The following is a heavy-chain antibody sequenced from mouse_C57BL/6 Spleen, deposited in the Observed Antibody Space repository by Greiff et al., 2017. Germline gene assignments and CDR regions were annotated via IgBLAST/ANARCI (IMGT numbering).Heavy chain of an antibody. D-gene: IGHD2-4*01. V-gene: IGHV1-64*01. CDR2: IHPNSGST. Sequence: VQLQQPGAELVKPGASVKLSCKASGYTFTSYWMHWVKQRPGQGLEWIGMIHPNSGSTNYNEKFKSKATLTVDKSSSTAYMQLSSLTSEDSAVDYCAYDYDVGRFAYWGQGTLVTGSA. J-gene: IGHJ3*01. CDR1: GYTFTSYW. CDR3: AYDYDVGRFAY.